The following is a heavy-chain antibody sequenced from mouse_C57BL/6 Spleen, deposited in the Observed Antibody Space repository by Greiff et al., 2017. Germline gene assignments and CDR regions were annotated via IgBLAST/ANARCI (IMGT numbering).Heavy chain of an antibody. Sequence: QVQLQQPGAELVKPGASVKLSCKASGYTFTSYWMHWVKQRPGRGLEWIGRIDPNSGGTKYNEKFKSKATLTVDKPSSTAYMQLSSLTSEYSAVYYCARSRGYDYDGFAYWGQGTLVTVSA. CDR3: ARSRGYDYDGFAY. CDR2: IDPNSGGT. D-gene: IGHD2-4*01. CDR1: GYTFTSYW. J-gene: IGHJ3*01. V-gene: IGHV1-72*01.